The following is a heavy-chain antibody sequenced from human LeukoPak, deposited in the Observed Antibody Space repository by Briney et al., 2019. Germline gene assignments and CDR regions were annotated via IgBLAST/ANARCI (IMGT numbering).Heavy chain of an antibody. CDR2: NSAYNGNT. D-gene: IGHD6-13*01. CDR1: GYTVTSYG. V-gene: IGHV1-18*01. Sequence: ASVKVSCKAAGYTVTSYGISWGRQAPGQGLEWMGWNSAYNGNTNHAQKLQGRVTMTTDTSTSTAYMELRSLRSDDTAVYYCAREEQQLDAFDIWGQGTMVTVSS. CDR3: AREEQQLDAFDI. J-gene: IGHJ3*02.